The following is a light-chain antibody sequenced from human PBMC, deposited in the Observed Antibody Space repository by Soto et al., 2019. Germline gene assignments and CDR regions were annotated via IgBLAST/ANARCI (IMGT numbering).Light chain of an antibody. CDR2: AAS. V-gene: IGKV1-5*01. CDR3: VQDYNFPWT. Sequence: DIQMTQSPSTLSGSVGDRVTITCRASQTISSWLAWYQQKPGKAPKLLIYAASSLQSGVPSRFSGSGSGTDFTLTIGGLQPEDFATYYCVQDYNFPWTFGQGTKVDIK. CDR1: QTISSW. J-gene: IGKJ1*01.